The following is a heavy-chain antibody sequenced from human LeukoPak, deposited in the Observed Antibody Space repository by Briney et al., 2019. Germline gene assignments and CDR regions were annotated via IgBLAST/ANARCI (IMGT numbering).Heavy chain of an antibody. J-gene: IGHJ4*02. CDR2: ISWNSGSI. D-gene: IGHD6-6*01. V-gene: IGHV3-9*01. Sequence: GRSLRLSCAASGFTFDDYAMHWVRQAPGKSLEWVSGISWNSGSIGYADSVKGRFTISRDNAKNSLYLQMNSLSAEDTALYYCAKGSQQLVSDYFDYWGQGTLVTVSS. CDR1: GFTFDDYA. CDR3: AKGSQQLVSDYFDY.